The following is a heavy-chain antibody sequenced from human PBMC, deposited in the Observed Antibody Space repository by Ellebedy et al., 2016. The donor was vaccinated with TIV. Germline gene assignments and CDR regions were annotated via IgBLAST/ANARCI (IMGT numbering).Heavy chain of an antibody. CDR3: ARDPVGVGPAFDV. CDR1: GFTFDSYA. CDR2: ISHDGSSQ. J-gene: IGHJ3*01. D-gene: IGHD4-23*01. V-gene: IGHV3-30-3*01. Sequence: PGGSLRLSCVASGFTFDSYAMHWVRQAPGKGLEWVAVISHDGSSQYYADSVKGTFTISSDNSMTTLYLEMNSLRAEDTAIYFCARDPVGVGPAFDVWGQGTMVTVS.